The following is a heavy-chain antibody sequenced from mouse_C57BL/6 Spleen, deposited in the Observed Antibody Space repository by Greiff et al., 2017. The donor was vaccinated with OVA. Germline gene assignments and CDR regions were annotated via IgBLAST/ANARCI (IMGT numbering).Heavy chain of an antibody. CDR2: INPNNGGT. Sequence: EVKLMESGPELVKPGASVKIPCKASGYTFTDYNMDWVKQSHGKSLEWIGDINPNNGGTIYNQKFKGKATLTVDKSSSTAYMELRSLTSEDTAVYYCARYGGLRRPYAMDYWGQGTSVTVSS. CDR3: ARYGGLRRPYAMDY. D-gene: IGHD2-4*01. V-gene: IGHV1-18*01. CDR1: GYTFTDYN. J-gene: IGHJ4*01.